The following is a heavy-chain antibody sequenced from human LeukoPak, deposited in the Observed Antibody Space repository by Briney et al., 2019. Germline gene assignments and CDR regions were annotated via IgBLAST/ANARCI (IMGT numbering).Heavy chain of an antibody. CDR1: GFTFSSYS. V-gene: IGHV3-48*01. D-gene: IGHD1-14*01. CDR3: ARLYIALPGFDY. Sequence: GGSLRLSCAASGFTFSSYSMNWVRQAPRKGLEWVSYISSSSSSTYYADSVKGRFTISRDNAKNSLYLQMNSLRAEDTAVYYCARLYIALPGFDYWGQGTLVTVSS. CDR2: ISSSSSST. J-gene: IGHJ4*02.